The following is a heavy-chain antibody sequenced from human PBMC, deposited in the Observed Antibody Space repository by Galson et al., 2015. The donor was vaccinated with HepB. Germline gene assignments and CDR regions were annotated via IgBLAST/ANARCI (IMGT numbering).Heavy chain of an antibody. V-gene: IGHV5-51*01. D-gene: IGHD3-10*01. CDR1: GYSFSGYW. Sequence: QSGAEVKKPGESLKISCEASGYSFSGYWIGWVRQMPGRGLEWMGIIYPGDSDTRYSPSFQGQVTISADKSISTAYLQWTSLKASDSATYYCARHSAALLWVGQHSGFDIWGQGTMVTVSS. CDR3: ARHSAALLWVGQHSGFDI. J-gene: IGHJ3*02. CDR2: IYPGDSDT.